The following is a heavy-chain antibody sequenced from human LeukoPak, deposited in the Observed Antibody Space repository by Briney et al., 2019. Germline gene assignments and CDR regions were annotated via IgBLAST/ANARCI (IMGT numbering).Heavy chain of an antibody. J-gene: IGHJ4*02. CDR3: ARAVSSVVVIPF. Sequence: SETLSLTCTVSGGSVNSGRYYWSWIRQPPGKGLEWIGYISYSGSTNYNHSLKSRVTISVDTSKNQFSLELSSVTAADTAVYYCARAVSSVVVIPFWGQGTLVTVSS. CDR1: GGSVNSGRYY. CDR2: ISYSGST. D-gene: IGHD3-22*01. V-gene: IGHV4-61*01.